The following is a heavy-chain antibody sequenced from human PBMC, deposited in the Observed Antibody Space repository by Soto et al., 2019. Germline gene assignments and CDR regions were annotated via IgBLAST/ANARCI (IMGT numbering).Heavy chain of an antibody. CDR2: IYCSGST. Sequence: SETLSLTCTVSGVSISSYYWSWIRQPPGKGLEWIGYIYCSGSTNYNPSLKSRVSISVDTSKNQFSLKLSSVTAADTAVYYCARAGSSWYFSSNYYYGMDVWGQGTTVTVSS. CDR1: GVSISSYY. CDR3: ARAGSSWYFSSNYYYGMDV. D-gene: IGHD6-13*01. J-gene: IGHJ6*02. V-gene: IGHV4-59*01.